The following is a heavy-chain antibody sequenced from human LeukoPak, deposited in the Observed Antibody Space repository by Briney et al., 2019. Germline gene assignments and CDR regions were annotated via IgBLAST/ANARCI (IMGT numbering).Heavy chain of an antibody. V-gene: IGHV4-34*01. CDR2: INHSGST. J-gene: IGHJ5*02. Sequence: SETLSLTCAVYGGSFSGYYWSWIRQPPGKGLEWIGEINHSGSTNYNPSLKSRVTISVDTSKNQFSLKLSSVTAADTAVYYCARQRLSIVVVVAATPEWFDPWGQGTLVTVSS. CDR1: GGSFSGYY. CDR3: ARQRLSIVVVVAATPEWFDP. D-gene: IGHD2-15*01.